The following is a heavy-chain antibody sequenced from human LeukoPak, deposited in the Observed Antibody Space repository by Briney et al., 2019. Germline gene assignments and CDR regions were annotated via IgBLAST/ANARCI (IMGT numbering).Heavy chain of an antibody. V-gene: IGHV3-21*01. Sequence: GGSLRLSCAASGFTFSRYSMNWVRQAPGKGLEWVSSISISSNYIYYADSVKGRFTISRDNAKNSLYLQVNSLRAEDTAVYYCARGSRFGVVGRDAFDIWGQGTVVTDSS. CDR2: ISISSNYI. D-gene: IGHD3-3*01. CDR3: ARGSRFGVVGRDAFDI. CDR1: GFTFSRYS. J-gene: IGHJ3*02.